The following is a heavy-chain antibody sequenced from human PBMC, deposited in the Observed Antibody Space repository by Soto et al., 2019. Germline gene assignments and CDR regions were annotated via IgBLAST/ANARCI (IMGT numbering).Heavy chain of an antibody. D-gene: IGHD3-22*01. J-gene: IGHJ4*02. CDR2: VYSSGST. Sequence: PSETLSLTCTVSGGSISGYYWNWIRQPAGKGLEWIGRVYSSGSTNYNPSVKSRITMSIDTSKNQFSLKLSSVTAADTAVYYCARGVNDYDSSGYYGGSLFDYWGQGPLVTVSS. V-gene: IGHV4-4*07. CDR3: ARGVNDYDSSGYYGGSLFDY. CDR1: GGSISGYY.